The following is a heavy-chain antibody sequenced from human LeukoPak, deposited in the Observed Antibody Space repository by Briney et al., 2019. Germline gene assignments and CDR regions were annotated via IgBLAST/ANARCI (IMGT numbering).Heavy chain of an antibody. V-gene: IGHV4-38-2*01. J-gene: IGHJ4*02. CDR3: ARVFTMVRGVMGFDY. D-gene: IGHD3-10*01. CDR2: IYHSGST. CDR1: GYSISSGYY. Sequence: SETLSLTCAVSGYSISSGYYWGWIRQPPGKGLEWIGSIYHSGSTYYNPSLKSRVTISVDTSKNQFSLKLSSVTAADPAVYYCARVFTMVRGVMGFDYWGQGTLVTVSS.